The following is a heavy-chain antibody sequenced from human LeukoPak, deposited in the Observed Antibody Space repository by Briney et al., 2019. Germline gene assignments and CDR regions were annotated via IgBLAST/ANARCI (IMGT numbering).Heavy chain of an antibody. CDR2: INPNSGGT. CDR1: GYTFTGYY. V-gene: IGHV1-2*06. D-gene: IGHD3-9*01. J-gene: IGHJ4*02. Sequence: GASVEVSCKASGYTFTGYYMHWVRQAPGQGLEWMGRINPNSGGTNYAQKFQGRVTMTRDTSISTAYMELSRLRSDDTAVYYCARSPSYHDILTGYYRGDFDYWGQGTLVTVSS. CDR3: ARSPSYHDILTGYYRGDFDY.